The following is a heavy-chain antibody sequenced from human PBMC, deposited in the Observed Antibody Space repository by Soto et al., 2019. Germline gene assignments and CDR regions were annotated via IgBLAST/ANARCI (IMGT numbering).Heavy chain of an antibody. V-gene: IGHV1-69*04. CDR2: IIPILGIA. Sequence: SVKVSCKASGGTFSSYTISWVRQAPGQGLEWMGRIIPILGIANYAQKFQGRVTITADKSTSTAYMELSSLRSEDTAAYYCARDNGSGSYYGHYYGMDVWGQGTTVTVSS. J-gene: IGHJ6*02. D-gene: IGHD3-10*01. CDR3: ARDNGSGSYYGHYYGMDV. CDR1: GGTFSSYT.